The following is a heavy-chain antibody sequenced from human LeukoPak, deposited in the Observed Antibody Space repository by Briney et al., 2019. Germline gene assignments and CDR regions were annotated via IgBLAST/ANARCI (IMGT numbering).Heavy chain of an antibody. V-gene: IGHV1-8*01. CDR1: GYTFTSYD. J-gene: IGHJ4*02. D-gene: IGHD3-22*01. Sequence: ASVKVSCKASGYTFTSYDINWVRQATGQGLEWMGWMNPNSGNTGYAQKFQGRVTMTRNTSISTAYMELSSLRSEDKAVYYCARGTQLSPYYYDSSGYNYWGQGTLVTVSS. CDR2: MNPNSGNT. CDR3: ARGTQLSPYYYDSSGYNY.